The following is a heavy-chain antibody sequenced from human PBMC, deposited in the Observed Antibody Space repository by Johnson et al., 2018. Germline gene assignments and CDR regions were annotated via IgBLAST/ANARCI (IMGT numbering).Heavy chain of an antibody. CDR2: ISYDGSNK. J-gene: IGHJ6*02. CDR1: GFTFSSYG. D-gene: IGHD4-17*01. CDR3: ARDPTTTVHDYYYGMDV. V-gene: IGHV3-30*03. Sequence: QVQLVESGGGVVQPGRSLRLSCAASGFTFSSYGMHWVRQAPGKGLEWVAVISYDGSNKYYADSVKGRFTISRDNSKNTLYLQMNSLRVEDTAVYYCARDPTTTVHDYYYGMDVWGQVTTVTVSS.